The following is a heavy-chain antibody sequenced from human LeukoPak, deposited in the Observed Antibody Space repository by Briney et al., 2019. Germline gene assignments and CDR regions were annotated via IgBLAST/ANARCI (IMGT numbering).Heavy chain of an antibody. V-gene: IGHV3-23*01. CDR3: TRSQYSGSYFDY. CDR1: GFTFSSYA. J-gene: IGHJ4*02. CDR2: ISGSGGST. Sequence: PGGSLRLSCAASGFTFSSYAMTWVRQAPGKGLEWVSVISGSGGSTYYADSVKGRFTISRDDAKNTLYLQMNSLRAEDAAIYYCTRSQYSGSYFDYWGQGTLVTVSS. D-gene: IGHD1-26*01.